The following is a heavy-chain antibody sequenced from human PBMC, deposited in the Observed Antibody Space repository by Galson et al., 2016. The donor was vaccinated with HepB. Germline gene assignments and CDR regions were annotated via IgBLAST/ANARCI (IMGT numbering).Heavy chain of an antibody. CDR1: GYTFTGHY. CDR2: INPNGGGT. D-gene: IGHD6-19*01. V-gene: IGHV1-2*02. Sequence: SVKVSCKASGYTFTGHYIHWVRRAPGQGLEWMGWINPNGGGTNSAQKLHGRLTMTRDTSVTTAHLELTRLTSDDTAVYFCARVGSNGWSYSYLDYWGQGTLLTVSS. CDR3: ARVGSNGWSYSYLDY. J-gene: IGHJ4*02.